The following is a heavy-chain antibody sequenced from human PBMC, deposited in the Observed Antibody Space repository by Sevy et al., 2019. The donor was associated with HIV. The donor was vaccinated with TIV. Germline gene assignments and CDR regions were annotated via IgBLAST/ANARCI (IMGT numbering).Heavy chain of an antibody. J-gene: IGHJ4*02. CDR2: IYYNGHI. V-gene: IGHV4-59*08. CDR3: AGENAWGRGYS. CDR1: GGSITSLY. D-gene: IGHD1-26*01. Sequence: SETLSLTCTVSGGSITSLYWNWIRQPPGKGLEWIANIYYNGHINYNPSLNSRVTLSLITSKNQFSLRLSSVTAADTAMYYCAGENAWGRGYSWGQGTLVTVSS.